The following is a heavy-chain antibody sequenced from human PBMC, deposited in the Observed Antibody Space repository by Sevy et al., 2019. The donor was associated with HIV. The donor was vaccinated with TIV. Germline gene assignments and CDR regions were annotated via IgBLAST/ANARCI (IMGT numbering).Heavy chain of an antibody. J-gene: IGHJ1*01. V-gene: IGHV3-30-3*01. D-gene: IGHD1-1*01. CDR1: GFPFSRYS. Sequence: GGSLRLSCAASGFPFSRYSLHWVRQAPGKGLEWVATISFDGSSQYYTDSVKGRFSISRDNSMQSLYLQMSGLRPEDXXVXYXXXERXXXNVAEYFHNWGQGTLVTVSS. CDR3: XXERXXXNVAEYFHN. CDR2: ISFDGSSQ.